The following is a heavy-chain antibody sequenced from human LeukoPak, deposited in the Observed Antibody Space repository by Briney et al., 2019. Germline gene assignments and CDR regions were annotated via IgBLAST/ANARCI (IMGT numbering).Heavy chain of an antibody. J-gene: IGHJ4*02. CDR3: AKDGGTHFDH. V-gene: IGHV3-21*01. CDR1: GFTFSSYS. Sequence: GGSLRLSCAASGFTFSSYSMNWVRQAPGKGLEWVSSISSSSSYIYYADSVKGRFTISRDNAKNSLTLHMNTLRADDTAVYYCAKDGGTHFDHWGQGTLVTVSS. CDR2: ISSSSSYI. D-gene: IGHD1-26*01.